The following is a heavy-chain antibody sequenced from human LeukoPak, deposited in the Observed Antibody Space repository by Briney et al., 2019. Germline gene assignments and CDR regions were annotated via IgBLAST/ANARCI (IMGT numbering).Heavy chain of an antibody. J-gene: IGHJ4*02. CDR2: ISTSGNYI. CDR1: GFTFSSYW. CDR3: ARGAYNSGGTLEI. D-gene: IGHD3-22*01. V-gene: IGHV3-21*01. Sequence: PGGSLRLSCAASGFTFSSYWMSWVRQAPGKGLEWVSYISTSGNYIYYSDSVKGRFTISRDNAKNSLYLQMHSLRADDTAVYYCARGAYNSGGTLEIWGQGTLVTVSS.